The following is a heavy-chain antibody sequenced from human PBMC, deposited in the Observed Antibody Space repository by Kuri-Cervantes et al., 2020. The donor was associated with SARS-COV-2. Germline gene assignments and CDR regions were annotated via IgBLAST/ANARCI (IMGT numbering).Heavy chain of an antibody. J-gene: IGHJ4*02. Sequence: GESLKISCEVSGFLFSASAIHWIRQAPGKGLEWVSNIGPSGTTKYYADSVKGRFTISRDNAKNTLYLQMNSLRAEDTAVYYCARDLAGGYGSGSEFDYWGQGTLVTVSS. CDR1: GFLFSASA. D-gene: IGHD3-10*01. CDR2: IGPSGTTK. CDR3: ARDLAGGYGSGSEFDY. V-gene: IGHV3-48*04.